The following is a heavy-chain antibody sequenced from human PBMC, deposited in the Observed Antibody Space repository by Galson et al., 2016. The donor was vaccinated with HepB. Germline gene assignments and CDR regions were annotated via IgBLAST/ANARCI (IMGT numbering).Heavy chain of an antibody. CDR3: ARVPHGGSCYVLVSAFDI. CDR1: GYNFTNYW. CDR2: IDPSDSYT. D-gene: IGHD5-12*01. J-gene: IGHJ3*02. Sequence: QSGAEVTKPGESLRISCKGSGYNFTNYWISWVRQMPGKGLEWMGRIDPSDSYTNYSPSFQGHVTISADKSISTAYLHWSSLKASDTAVYYCARVPHGGSCYVLVSAFDIWGQGTMVTVSS. V-gene: IGHV5-10-1*01.